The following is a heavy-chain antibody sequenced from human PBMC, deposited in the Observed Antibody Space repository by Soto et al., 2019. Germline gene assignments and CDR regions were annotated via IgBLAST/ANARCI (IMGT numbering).Heavy chain of an antibody. CDR3: ARGRGYSSSWSIYYFDF. D-gene: IGHD6-13*01. CDR2: IKQDGSEK. J-gene: IGHJ4*02. CDR1: GLTFSNYW. Sequence: GGSLRLSCAASGLTFSNYWMSWVRQAPGKGLEWVANIKQDGSEKWYVDSVKGRFTISGDNAKKSLYLQMNSLRAEDTAVYFCARGRGYSSSWSIYYFDFWGQGTQVTVAS. V-gene: IGHV3-7*02.